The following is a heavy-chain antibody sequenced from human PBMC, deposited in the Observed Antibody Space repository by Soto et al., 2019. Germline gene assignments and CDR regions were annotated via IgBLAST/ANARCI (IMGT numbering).Heavy chain of an antibody. J-gene: IGHJ3*02. D-gene: IGHD2-15*01. CDR1: GFTFSRYA. CDR2: ISCSGVST. CDR3: AKPHGTVVVVAAPRAAFDI. V-gene: IGHV3-23*01. Sequence: GGSLRLSCAPSGFTFSRYAMSSVRQAPGKGLEWVSAISCSGVSTYYADAVKGRFTISRDNSKNTLYLQMNSLRAEDTAVYYCAKPHGTVVVVAAPRAAFDIWGQGTMVTVSS.